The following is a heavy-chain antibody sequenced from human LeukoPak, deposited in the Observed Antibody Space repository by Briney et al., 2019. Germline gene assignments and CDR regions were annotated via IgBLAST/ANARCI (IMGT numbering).Heavy chain of an antibody. D-gene: IGHD1-1*01. V-gene: IGHV3-30-3*01. Sequence: GGSLRLSCAASGFTFSSYAMHWVRQAPGKGLEWVAVISYDGSNKYYADSVKGRFTISRDNSKNTLYLQMNSLRAEDTAVYYCAITTRRSPDFDHWGQGTLVTVSS. CDR1: GFTFSSYA. J-gene: IGHJ4*02. CDR2: ISYDGSNK. CDR3: AITTRRSPDFDH.